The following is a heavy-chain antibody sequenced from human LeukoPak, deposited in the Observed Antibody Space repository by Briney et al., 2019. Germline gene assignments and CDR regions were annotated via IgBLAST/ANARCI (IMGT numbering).Heavy chain of an antibody. CDR2: NNPSGGST. V-gene: IGHV1-46*01. Sequence: GASVKVSCKASGYTFTSYYMHWVRQAPGQGLEWMGINNPSGGSTSYAQKFQGRVTMTRDTSTSTVYMELSSLRSEDTAVYYCARDGRRDSSGYAFDIWGQGTMVTVSS. CDR3: ARDGRRDSSGYAFDI. CDR1: GYTFTSYY. J-gene: IGHJ3*02. D-gene: IGHD3-22*01.